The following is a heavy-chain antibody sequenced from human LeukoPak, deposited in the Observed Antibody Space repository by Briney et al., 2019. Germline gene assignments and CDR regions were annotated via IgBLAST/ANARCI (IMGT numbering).Heavy chain of an antibody. CDR2: IVVGSGNT. D-gene: IGHD3-3*01. Sequence: SVKVSCKASGFTFISSAVQWVRQARGQRLEWIGWIVVGSGNTNYAQKFQERVTITRDMSTSTAYMELSSLRSEDTAVYYCAADIRFLEWLPDYHFDYWGQGTLVTVSS. CDR3: AADIRFLEWLPDYHFDY. V-gene: IGHV1-58*01. J-gene: IGHJ4*02. CDR1: GFTFISSA.